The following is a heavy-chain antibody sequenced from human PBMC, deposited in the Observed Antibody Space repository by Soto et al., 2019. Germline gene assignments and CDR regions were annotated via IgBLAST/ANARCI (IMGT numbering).Heavy chain of an antibody. CDR2: ISYDGINK. V-gene: IGHV3-30*01. Sequence: QVQLVESGGGVVQPGRSLRLSCAASGFVFSSYAMHWVRQAPGKGLEWVAVISYDGINKYYADSVKGRFTISRDNSKNTLYLQMNSLRTEDTAVYYCARDGDCGSDCQALDYWGQGTLVTVSS. CDR3: ARDGDCGSDCQALDY. J-gene: IGHJ4*02. D-gene: IGHD2-21*02. CDR1: GFVFSSYA.